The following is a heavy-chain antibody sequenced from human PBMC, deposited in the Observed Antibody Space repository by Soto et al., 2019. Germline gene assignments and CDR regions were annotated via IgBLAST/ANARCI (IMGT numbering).Heavy chain of an antibody. Sequence: SVKVSCKASGGTFSSYAISWVRQAPGQGLEWMGGIIPIFGTANYAQKFQGRVTITADESTSTAYMELSSLRSEDTAVYYCARDARRGPAAAGTEGYWFDPWGQGTLVTVSS. CDR3: ARDARRGPAAAGTEGYWFDP. V-gene: IGHV1-69*13. J-gene: IGHJ5*02. D-gene: IGHD6-13*01. CDR1: GGTFSSYA. CDR2: IIPIFGTA.